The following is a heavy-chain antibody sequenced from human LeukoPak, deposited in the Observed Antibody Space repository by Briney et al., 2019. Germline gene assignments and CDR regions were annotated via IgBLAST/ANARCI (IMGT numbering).Heavy chain of an antibody. D-gene: IGHD3-10*01. CDR3: ARGMVRGVIRGSFDY. CDR1: GYTFASYY. Sequence: ASVKVSCNTSGYTFASYYIHWVRQAPGQGPEWMGIINPSGGSAGYAQNFQGRVTMTRDMSTSTVYMELSSLRSEDTAVYYCARGMVRGVIRGSFDYWGQGTPVTVSS. CDR2: INPSGGSA. J-gene: IGHJ4*02. V-gene: IGHV1-46*01.